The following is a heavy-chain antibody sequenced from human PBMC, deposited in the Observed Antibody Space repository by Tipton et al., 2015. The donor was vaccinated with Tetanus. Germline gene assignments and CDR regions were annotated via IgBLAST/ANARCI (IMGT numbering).Heavy chain of an antibody. CDR2: IYYSGST. D-gene: IGHD3-16*02. CDR1: GGSISSGGYY. CDR3: ARAEETYYDYVWGSYRPSGAFDY. J-gene: IGHJ4*02. Sequence: TLSLTCTVSGGSISSGGYYWSWIRQHPGKGLEWIGYIYYSGSTYYNPSLKSRVTISVDTSKNQFSLKLSSVTAADTAVYYCARAEETYYDYVWGSYRPSGAFDYWGQGTLVTVSS. V-gene: IGHV4-31*03.